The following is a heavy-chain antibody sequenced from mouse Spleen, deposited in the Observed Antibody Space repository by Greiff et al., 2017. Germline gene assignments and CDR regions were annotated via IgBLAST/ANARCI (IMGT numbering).Heavy chain of an antibody. Sequence: QVQLQQSGAELVRPGASVTLSCKASGYTFTDYEMHWVKQTPVHGLEWIGAIDPETGGTAYNQKFKGKATLTADKSSSTAYMQLSSLTYEDSAVYYCARGDDYDFDYWGQGTTLTVSS. CDR1: GYTFTDYE. V-gene: IGHV1-15*01. J-gene: IGHJ2*01. D-gene: IGHD2-4*01. CDR3: ARGDDYDFDY. CDR2: IDPETGGT.